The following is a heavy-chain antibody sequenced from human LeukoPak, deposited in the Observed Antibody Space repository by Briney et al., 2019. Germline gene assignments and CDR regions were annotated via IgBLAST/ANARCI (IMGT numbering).Heavy chain of an antibody. CDR3: ARLGIAAAGINWFDP. Sequence: SETLSLTCTVSGGSISSYYWSWIRQPPGKGLEWIGEINHSGSTNYNPSLKSRVTISVDTSKNQFSLKLSSVTAADTAVYYCARLGIAAAGINWFDPWGQGTLVTVSS. J-gene: IGHJ5*02. CDR1: GGSISSYY. CDR2: INHSGST. V-gene: IGHV4-34*01. D-gene: IGHD6-13*01.